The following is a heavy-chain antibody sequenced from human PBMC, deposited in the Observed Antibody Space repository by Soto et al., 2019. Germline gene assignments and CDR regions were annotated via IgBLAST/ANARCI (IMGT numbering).Heavy chain of an antibody. J-gene: IGHJ4*02. CDR1: GYSFTSYF. V-gene: IGHV1-46*01. D-gene: IGHD3-22*01. CDR2: INPSGGST. Sequence: ASVKVSCKTSGYSFTSYFIHWVRQAPGQGLEWMGIINPSGGSTNYAQKLQGRVSMTRDRSTSTVHMELSSLRSDDTAMYYCAREYGNYDSSGYHAYWGQGTLVTVSS. CDR3: AREYGNYDSSGYHAY.